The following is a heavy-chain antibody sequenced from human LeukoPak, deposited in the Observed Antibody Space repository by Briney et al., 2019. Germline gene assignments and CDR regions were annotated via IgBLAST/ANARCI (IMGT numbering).Heavy chain of an antibody. J-gene: IGHJ5*01. CDR2: IYPGDSHT. D-gene: IGHD3-22*01. Sequence: GDSLKISCKGSGYSFTSYWLCWVRQMPGKGLEWMGIIYPGDSHTRYSPSFQGQVTISADKSITTAYLQWNSLKASDTAMYYCARHYDSSGYSWFDSWGQGTLVTVSS. CDR3: ARHYDSSGYSWFDS. CDR1: GYSFTSYW. V-gene: IGHV5-51*01.